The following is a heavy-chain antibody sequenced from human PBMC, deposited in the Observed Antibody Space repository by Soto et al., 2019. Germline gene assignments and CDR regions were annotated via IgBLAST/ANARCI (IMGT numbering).Heavy chain of an antibody. D-gene: IGHD2-2*01. CDR2: ISYDGSNK. J-gene: IGHJ4*02. V-gene: IGHV3-30-3*01. CDR1: GFTFSSYA. CDR3: AGGTSSLTRFDY. Sequence: GGSLRLSCAASGFTFSSYAMHWVRQAPGKGLERVAVISYDGSNKYYAESVKGRFTLSRDNSKNTLYLQMNSLRAEDTAVYYCAGGTSSLTRFDYWGQGTQVTVSS.